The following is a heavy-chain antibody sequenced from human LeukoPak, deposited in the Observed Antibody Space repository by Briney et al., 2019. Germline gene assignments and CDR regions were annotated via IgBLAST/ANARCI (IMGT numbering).Heavy chain of an antibody. CDR3: ARGHSGSYYYSVDY. Sequence: GGSLRLSCAASGFTFSSYWMHWVRRAPGKGLVWVSRINSDGSSTSYADSVKGRFTISRDNAKNTLYLQMNSLRAEDTAVYYCARGHSGSYYYSVDYWGQGTLVTVSS. CDR2: INSDGSST. D-gene: IGHD1-26*01. J-gene: IGHJ4*02. CDR1: GFTFSSYW. V-gene: IGHV3-74*01.